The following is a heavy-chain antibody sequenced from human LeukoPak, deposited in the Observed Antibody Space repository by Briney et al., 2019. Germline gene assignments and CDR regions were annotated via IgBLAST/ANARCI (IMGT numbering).Heavy chain of an antibody. CDR3: AREKKTEWTTGAFDM. CDR2: TSPSGGTI. Sequence: PGGSLRLSCAATGLSVSSNFMSWIRQAPETGLEWLSYTSPSGGTIYYTDSVKGRFTMSRDNAQNALYLEMNSLRAEDTAVYYCAREKKTEWTTGAFDMWGQGTMVIVSS. D-gene: IGHD3-3*01. J-gene: IGHJ3*02. CDR1: GLSVSSNF. V-gene: IGHV3-11*01.